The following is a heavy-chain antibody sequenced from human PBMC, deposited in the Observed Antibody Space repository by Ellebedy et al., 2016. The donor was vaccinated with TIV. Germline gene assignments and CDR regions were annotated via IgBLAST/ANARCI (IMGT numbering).Heavy chain of an antibody. CDR2: MYWGEDN. J-gene: IGHJ4*02. CDR3: AHTSGWAIDY. CDR1: GFSLNTPGVG. V-gene: IGHV2-5*02. Sequence: SGPTLVXPTQTLTLTCTFSGFSLNTPGVGVSWIRQPPGKPLEWLALMYWGEDNLYSPSLKSRLTLAKDTSNSQVVLTMTNMDPVDTATYYCAHTSGWAIDYWGQGTLVTVSS. D-gene: IGHD6-19*01.